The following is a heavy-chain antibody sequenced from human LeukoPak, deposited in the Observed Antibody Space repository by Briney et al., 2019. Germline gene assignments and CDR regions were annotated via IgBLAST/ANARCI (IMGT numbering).Heavy chain of an antibody. D-gene: IGHD6-13*01. Sequence: SETLSLTCAVYGGSFSGYYWSWIRQPAGKGLEWIGRIYTSGSTNYNPSLKSRVTMSVDTSKNQFSLKLSSVTAADTAVYYCARGSSSVERDWGQGTLVTVSS. V-gene: IGHV4-59*10. CDR3: ARGSSSVERD. CDR1: GGSFSGYY. J-gene: IGHJ4*02. CDR2: IYTSGST.